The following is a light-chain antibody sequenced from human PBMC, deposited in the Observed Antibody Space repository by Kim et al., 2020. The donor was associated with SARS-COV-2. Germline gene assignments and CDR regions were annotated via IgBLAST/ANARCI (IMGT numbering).Light chain of an antibody. CDR3: QVWDNSSDHPAV. V-gene: IGLV3-21*04. Sequence: PGKTVSLTCWGDNIGTKRVHWYQQKPGQAPVLVIFYDGDRPSGIPERFSGSNSGNTSTLTISRVEAGDEADSYCQVWDNSSDHPAVFGTGTKVTVL. J-gene: IGLJ1*01. CDR1: NIGTKR. CDR2: YDG.